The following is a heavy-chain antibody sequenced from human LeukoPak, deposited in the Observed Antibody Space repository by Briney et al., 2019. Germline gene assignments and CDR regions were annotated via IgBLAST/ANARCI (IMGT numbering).Heavy chain of an antibody. CDR2: INHSGST. J-gene: IGHJ4*02. Sequence: SETLSLTCAVYGGSFSGYYWSWIRQPPGKGLEWIGEINHSGSTNYNPSLKSRVTISVDTSKNQFSLKLSSVTAADTAVYYCARGSYYHSSGYYFPLDYWGQGTLVTVSS. D-gene: IGHD3-22*01. V-gene: IGHV4-34*01. CDR1: GGSFSGYY. CDR3: ARGSYYHSSGYYFPLDY.